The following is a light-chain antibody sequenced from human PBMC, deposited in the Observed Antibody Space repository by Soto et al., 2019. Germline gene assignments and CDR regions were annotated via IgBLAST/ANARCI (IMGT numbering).Light chain of an antibody. V-gene: IGKV4-1*01. Sequence: DIVMTQSPDSLAVSLGERATINCKSSQSVLYSSNNKNYLAWYQQKPGQPPKLIIYWASTRESGVPDRFSGSGSGTDFTLTISSLQADDVAIYYCQQYYGTPLTFGGGTKVEIQ. CDR2: WAS. CDR3: QQYYGTPLT. CDR1: QSVLYSSNNKNY. J-gene: IGKJ4*01.